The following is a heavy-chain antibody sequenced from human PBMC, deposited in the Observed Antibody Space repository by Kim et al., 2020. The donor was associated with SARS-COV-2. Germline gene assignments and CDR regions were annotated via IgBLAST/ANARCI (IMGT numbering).Heavy chain of an antibody. V-gene: IGHV1-24*01. CDR2: FDPENGET. J-gene: IGHJ4*02. D-gene: IGHD3-16*01. CDR3: ATVMYPEIAMLR. Sequence: GSVKVSCKVSGDSLTELSIHWVRQAPGKGLEWMGGFDPENGETIYAQKFQGRVTMTEDTNRDTAYMTLTSLRYEDTAVYYCATVMYPEIAMLRWGQGTLVTVAS. CDR1: GDSLTELS.